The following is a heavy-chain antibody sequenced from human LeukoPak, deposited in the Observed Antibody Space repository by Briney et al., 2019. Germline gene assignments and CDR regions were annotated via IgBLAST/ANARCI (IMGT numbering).Heavy chain of an antibody. Sequence: ASVKVSCKASGYTFTGYYMHWVRQAPGQGLEWMGWINPNSGGTNYAQKFQVRVTMTRDTSITTAYMELSRLRSDDTAVYYCARDPLRQQLINGMDVWGQGTTVTVSS. CDR1: GYTFTGYY. J-gene: IGHJ6*02. V-gene: IGHV1-2*02. CDR3: ARDPLRQQLINGMDV. D-gene: IGHD6-13*01. CDR2: INPNSGGT.